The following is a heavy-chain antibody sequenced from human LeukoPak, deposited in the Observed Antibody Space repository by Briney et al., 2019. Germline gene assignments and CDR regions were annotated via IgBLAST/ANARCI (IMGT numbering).Heavy chain of an antibody. D-gene: IGHD2-21*01. V-gene: IGHV4-39*01. CDR3: ARHIQGANVCDY. CDR1: GCSISSSNSY. Sequence: PSETLSLTCTVSGCSISSSNSYWGWLRQPPGKGLEWIGTLSYSGSTYYNPSLKSRITISVDTSKSQFSLRLSSVTAADTALYYCARHIQGANVCDYWGQGTLVTVPS. J-gene: IGHJ4*02. CDR2: LSYSGST.